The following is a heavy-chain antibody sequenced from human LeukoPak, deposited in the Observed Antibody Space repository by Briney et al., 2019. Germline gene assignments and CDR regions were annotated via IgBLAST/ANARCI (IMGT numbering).Heavy chain of an antibody. CDR2: ISSSSSYI. D-gene: IGHD2-15*01. J-gene: IGHJ4*02. CDR1: GFTFSSYG. V-gene: IGHV3-21*01. CDR3: ARGFWYCSGGSCYSAFFDY. Sequence: GGSLRLSCAASGFTFSSYGMNWVRQAPGKGLEWVSSISSSSSYIYYADSVKGRFTISRDNAKNSLYLQMNSLRAEDTAVYYCARGFWYCSGGSCYSAFFDYWGQGTLVTVSS.